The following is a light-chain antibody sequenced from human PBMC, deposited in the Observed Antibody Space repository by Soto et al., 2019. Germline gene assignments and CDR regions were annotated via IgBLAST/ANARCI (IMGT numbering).Light chain of an antibody. CDR2: GAS. Sequence: EIVMTQSPATLSVSPGERATLSCRASQSVSSTLAWYQQTPGQAPRLLIYGASTRATGIPARFSGSGSGTELTLNISSLKSEDFAVYYCKQYNNWHPYTFGQGTKLEIK. CDR3: KQYNNWHPYT. V-gene: IGKV3-15*01. J-gene: IGKJ2*01. CDR1: QSVSST.